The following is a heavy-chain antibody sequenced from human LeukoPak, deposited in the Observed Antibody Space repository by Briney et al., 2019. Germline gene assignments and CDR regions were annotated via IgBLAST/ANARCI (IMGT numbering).Heavy chain of an antibody. J-gene: IGHJ3*02. D-gene: IGHD2-21*02. CDR1: GGSISNYY. Sequence: SETLSLTCTVSGGSISNYYWSWIRQPPGKGLEWIGYIYYSGSTNYNPSLKSRVTISVDTSKNQFSLKLSSVTAADTAVYYCAREVVVTAAFDIWGQGTMVTVSS. V-gene: IGHV4-59*01. CDR3: AREVVVTAAFDI. CDR2: IYYSGST.